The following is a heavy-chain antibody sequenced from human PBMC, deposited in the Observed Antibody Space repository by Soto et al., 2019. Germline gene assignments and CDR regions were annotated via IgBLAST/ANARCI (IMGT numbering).Heavy chain of an antibody. Sequence: QVTLKESGPVLVKPTETLTLTCTVSGFSLSNARMGVSWIRQPPGKALEWLAHIFSNDEKSYSTSLKSRLTISKDTSKSQVVLTMTNMDPVDTATYYCARNIAVAGIRYFDLWGRGTLVTVSS. D-gene: IGHD6-19*01. CDR2: IFSNDEK. CDR3: ARNIAVAGIRYFDL. CDR1: GFSLSNARMG. V-gene: IGHV2-26*01. J-gene: IGHJ2*01.